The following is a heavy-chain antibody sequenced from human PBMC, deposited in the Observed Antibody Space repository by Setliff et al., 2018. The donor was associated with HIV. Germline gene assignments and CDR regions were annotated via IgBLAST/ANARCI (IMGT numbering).Heavy chain of an antibody. CDR3: AKQPGGHSFFDS. J-gene: IGHJ4*02. V-gene: IGHV4-59*01. CDR2: IHHSGST. Sequence: SETLSLTCTVSGASISNYWWTWMRQPPGKELEYLGSIHHSGSTYYSPSLKSRVTISVYTSRDQFSLRLKYVTPADTAVYFCAKQPGGHSFFDSWGQGTLVTVSS. CDR1: GASISNYW. D-gene: IGHD2-21*01.